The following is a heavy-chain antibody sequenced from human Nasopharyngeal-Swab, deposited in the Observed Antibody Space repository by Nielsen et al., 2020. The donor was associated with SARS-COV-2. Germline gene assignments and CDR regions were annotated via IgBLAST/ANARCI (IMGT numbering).Heavy chain of an antibody. D-gene: IGHD3-22*01. CDR3: AKDRITMIVVVPDY. J-gene: IGHJ4*02. CDR1: GFTFSSYG. V-gene: IGHV3-30*02. CDR2: ISYDGSNK. Sequence: GESLKISWAASGFTFSSYGMHWVRQAPGKGLEWVAVISYDGSNKYYADSVKGRFTISRDNSKNTLYLQMNSLRAEDTAVYYCAKDRITMIVVVPDYWGQGTLVTVSS.